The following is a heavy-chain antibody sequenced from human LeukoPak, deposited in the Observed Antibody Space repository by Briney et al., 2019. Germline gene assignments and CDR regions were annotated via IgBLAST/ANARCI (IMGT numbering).Heavy chain of an antibody. CDR1: GGSITSYY. Sequence: PSETLSLTCTVSGGSITSYYWSWIRQPPGKGLEWIAYIYYSGSTNYNPSLKSRVTISVDTSKNQFSLKLRSVTAADTAVYYCARHATEKLGENRYSYYMDVWGKGTTVTVSS. J-gene: IGHJ6*03. V-gene: IGHV4-59*08. CDR3: ARHATEKLGENRYSYYMDV. CDR2: IYYSGST. D-gene: IGHD1-14*01.